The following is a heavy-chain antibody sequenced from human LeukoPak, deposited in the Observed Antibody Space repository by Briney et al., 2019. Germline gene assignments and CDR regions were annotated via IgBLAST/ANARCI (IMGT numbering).Heavy chain of an antibody. CDR2: ISSSGSTT. CDR1: GFTFSTYS. Sequence: PGGSLRLSCAASGFTFSTYSMNWVRQAPGKGLEWVSYISSSGSTTYYADSVEGRFTISRDNAKNSLFLQMNSLKVEDTAVYYCARPASTSPLGYWGQGTLVTVSS. J-gene: IGHJ4*02. CDR3: ARPASTSPLGY. V-gene: IGHV3-48*04.